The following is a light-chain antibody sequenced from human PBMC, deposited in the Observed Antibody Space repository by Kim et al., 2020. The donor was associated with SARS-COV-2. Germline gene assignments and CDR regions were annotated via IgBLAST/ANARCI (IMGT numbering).Light chain of an antibody. Sequence: ALGLTVMSACQRDSRRSYYATLVQQKPGQAPILVIYGKNNRPSGGPDPFSGSSAGNTASLTITGTQACNDADYYCNARDSNDNVVFGAGTQLTVL. V-gene: IGLV3-19*01. CDR3: NARDSNDNVV. CDR1: SRRSYY. CDR2: GKN. J-gene: IGLJ2*01.